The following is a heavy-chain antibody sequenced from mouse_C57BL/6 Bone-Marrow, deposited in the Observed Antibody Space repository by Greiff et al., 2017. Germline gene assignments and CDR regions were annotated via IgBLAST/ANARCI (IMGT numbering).Heavy chain of an antibody. V-gene: IGHV1-81*01. J-gene: IGHJ3*01. Sequence: VQLQQSGAELARPGASVKLSCKASGYTFTSYGISWVKQRTGQGLEWIGEIYPRSGNTYYNEKFKGKATLTADKSSSTAYMELRSLTSEDSAVXFCARDYGSPFAYWGQGTLVTVSA. CDR2: IYPRSGNT. CDR3: ARDYGSPFAY. CDR1: GYTFTSYG. D-gene: IGHD1-1*01.